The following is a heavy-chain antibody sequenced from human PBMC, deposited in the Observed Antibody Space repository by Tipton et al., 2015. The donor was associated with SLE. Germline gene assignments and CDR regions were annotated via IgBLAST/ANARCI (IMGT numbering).Heavy chain of an antibody. Sequence: TLSLTCAVYGGSLSGYYWSWIRQPPGKGLEWIGEINHSGSTNYNPSLKSRVTISVDTSKNQFSLKLSSVTAADTAVYYCARGPAFGRKKSYFDYWGQGTLVTVSS. CDR1: GGSLSGYY. CDR3: ARGPAFGRKKSYFDY. J-gene: IGHJ4*02. V-gene: IGHV4-34*01. D-gene: IGHD2-15*01. CDR2: INHSGST.